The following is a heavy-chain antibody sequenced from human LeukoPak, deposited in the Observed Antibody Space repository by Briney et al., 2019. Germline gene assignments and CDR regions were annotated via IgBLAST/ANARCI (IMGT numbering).Heavy chain of an antibody. D-gene: IGHD3-22*01. J-gene: IGHJ4*02. Sequence: GGSLRLSCAASGFTSGIYAMSWVRQAPGKGLEWVSAISGGGGSTYYADSVKGRFTISRDNSKNTLYLQMNSLRAEDTAVYYCAKDRLGSSGYYYVDYWGQGTLVTVSS. CDR1: GFTSGIYA. V-gene: IGHV3-23*01. CDR3: AKDRLGSSGYYYVDY. CDR2: ISGGGGST.